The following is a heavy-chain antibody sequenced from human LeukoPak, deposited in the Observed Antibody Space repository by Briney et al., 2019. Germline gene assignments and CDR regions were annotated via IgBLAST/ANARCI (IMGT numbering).Heavy chain of an antibody. J-gene: IGHJ4*02. Sequence: PSESLSLTCSVAAGSISGYYWSWIRQPPGKGLEWIGYIYYTGSTNYNPSLKSRVSISVDTSKNQSSLNVSSVTAADTALFYFPGGSARLSGYSSSWGQETLVTVSS. D-gene: IGHD5-18*01. V-gene: IGHV4-59*01. CDR3: PGGSARLSGYSSS. CDR2: IYYTGST. CDR1: AGSISGYY.